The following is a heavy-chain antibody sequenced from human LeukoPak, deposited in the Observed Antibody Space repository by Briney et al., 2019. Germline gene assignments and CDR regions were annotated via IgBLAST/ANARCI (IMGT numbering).Heavy chain of an antibody. CDR1: GFTFSSYG. J-gene: IGHJ4*02. V-gene: IGHV3-33*01. CDR2: IWYDGSNK. D-gene: IGHD6-6*01. CDR3: ARDGHSSSSGGIDY. Sequence: GGSLRLSCAASGFTFSSYGMHWVRQAPGKGLEWVAVIWYDGSNKYYADSVKGRFTISRDNSKNTLYLQMNSLRAEDTAVYYCARDGHSSSSGGIDYWGQGTLVTVSS.